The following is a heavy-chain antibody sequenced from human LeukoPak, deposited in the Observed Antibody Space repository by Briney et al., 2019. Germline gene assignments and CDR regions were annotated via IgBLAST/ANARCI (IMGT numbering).Heavy chain of an antibody. CDR3: ARVPDPQRQRPPLAAAGSEDFDY. CDR2: IYYSGST. Sequence: SETLSLTCTVSGGSISRYYWSWIRQPPGKGLEWIGYIYYSGSTNYNPSLKSRVTISVDKSKNQFSLKLSSVTAADTAVYYCARVPDPQRQRPPLAAAGSEDFDYWGQGTLVTVSS. D-gene: IGHD6-13*01. V-gene: IGHV4-59*08. J-gene: IGHJ4*02. CDR1: GGSISRYY.